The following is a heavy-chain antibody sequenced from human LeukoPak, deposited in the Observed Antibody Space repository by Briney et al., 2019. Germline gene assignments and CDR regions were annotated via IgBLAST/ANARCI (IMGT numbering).Heavy chain of an antibody. J-gene: IGHJ4*02. Sequence: GGSLRLSCAASGFTFSSYGMHWVRQAPGKGLEWVAFIRYDGSNKYYADSVKGRFTISRDNSKNTLYLQMNSLRAEDTAVYYCAKDYCSSTSCSRAFDYWGQGTLVTVSS. CDR1: GFTFSSYG. D-gene: IGHD2-2*01. CDR2: IRYDGSNK. V-gene: IGHV3-30*02. CDR3: AKDYCSSTSCSRAFDY.